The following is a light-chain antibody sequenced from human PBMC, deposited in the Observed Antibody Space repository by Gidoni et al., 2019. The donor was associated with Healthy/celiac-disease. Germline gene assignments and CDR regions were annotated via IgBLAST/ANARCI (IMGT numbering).Light chain of an antibody. CDR2: AAS. V-gene: IGKV1-39*01. Sequence: IQMTQSPSSLSASVGDRVTITCRASQSISSYLNWYQQKPGKAPKLLIYAASSLQIGVPSRFSGSGSGTDFTLTISSLQPEDFATYYCQQSYSTPCFGQGTKLEIK. CDR3: QQSYSTPC. J-gene: IGKJ2*03. CDR1: QSISSY.